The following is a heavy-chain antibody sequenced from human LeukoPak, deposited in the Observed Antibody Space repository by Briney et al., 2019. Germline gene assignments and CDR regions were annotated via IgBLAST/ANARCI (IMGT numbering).Heavy chain of an antibody. D-gene: IGHD1-26*01. V-gene: IGHV1-8*01. J-gene: IGHJ6*02. CDR3: ARGVGELPEPSYYYYGMDV. Sequence: ASVKVSCKASGYTFTSYDINWVRQATGQGLEWMGWMNPNSGNTGYAQKFQGRVTMTRNTSISTAYMELSSLRSEDTAVYYCARGVGELPEPSYYYYGMDVWGQGTTVTVSS. CDR2: MNPNSGNT. CDR1: GYTFTSYD.